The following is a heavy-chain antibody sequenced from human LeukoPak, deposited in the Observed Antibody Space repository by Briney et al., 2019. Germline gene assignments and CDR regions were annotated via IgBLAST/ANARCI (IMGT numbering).Heavy chain of an antibody. CDR2: IYSGGST. CDR1: GFTVSSNY. Sequence: GGSLRLSCAASGFTVSSNYMSWVRQAPGKGLEWVSVIYSGGSTYYADSVKGRFTISRDNSKNTLCLQINSLRAEDTAVYYCARGGLLAGTELYDYWGQGTLVTVSS. CDR3: ARGGLLAGTELYDY. J-gene: IGHJ4*02. D-gene: IGHD1-26*01. V-gene: IGHV3-53*01.